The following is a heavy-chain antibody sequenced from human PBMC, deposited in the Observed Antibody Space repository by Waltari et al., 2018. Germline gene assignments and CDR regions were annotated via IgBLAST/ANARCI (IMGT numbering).Heavy chain of an antibody. V-gene: IGHV3-21*01. CDR2: ISGDTKYI. CDR1: GFSFCAYS. CDR3: ARDRRGYFDY. Sequence: EVQLVESGGGLVKPVGSLRLSCEASGFSFCAYSMNWFRQAPGKGLEGVSSISGDTKYIYYADSVNGRFTISSDDAKDSLYLKMNSLRVEDTAVYYCARDRRGYFDYWGQGTLVTVSS. D-gene: IGHD3-16*01. J-gene: IGHJ4*02.